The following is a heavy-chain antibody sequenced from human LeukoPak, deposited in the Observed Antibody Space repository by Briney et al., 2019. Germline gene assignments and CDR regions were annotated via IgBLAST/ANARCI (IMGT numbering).Heavy chain of an antibody. Sequence: PGGSLRLSCAASGFTFSIYGMHWVRQAPGKGVEWVAVIWNDGSNTYYPAPVKGRFTISRDNSKNTLYLQMNSMRAEDWAVYSCARASGPFDNWGQGTLVTVSS. V-gene: IGHV3-33*01. J-gene: IGHJ4*02. CDR2: IWNDGSNT. CDR3: ARASGPFDN. D-gene: IGHD3-10*01. CDR1: GFTFSIYG.